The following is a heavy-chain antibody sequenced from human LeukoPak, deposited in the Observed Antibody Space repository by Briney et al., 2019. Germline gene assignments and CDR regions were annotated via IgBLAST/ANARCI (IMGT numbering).Heavy chain of an antibody. CDR2: ISYDGSNK. J-gene: IGHJ4*02. V-gene: IGHV3-30-3*01. D-gene: IGHD3-10*01. Sequence: GGSLRLSCAASGFTFSSYAMHWVRQAPGKGLEWVAVISYDGSNKYHADSVKGRFTISRDNSKNTLYLQMNSLRAEDTAVYYCARDSSLGEWGQGTLVTVSS. CDR1: GFTFSSYA. CDR3: ARDSSLGE.